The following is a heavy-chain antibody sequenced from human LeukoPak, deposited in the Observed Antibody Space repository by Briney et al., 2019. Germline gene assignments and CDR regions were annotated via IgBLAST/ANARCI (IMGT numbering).Heavy chain of an antibody. Sequence: GGSLRLSCAASGFTFRNYWMHWVRQAPGKGLVWVSRINSDGGSTTYADSVKGRFTMSRDNAKNTLYLQMNSLRAEDTAVYYCARGGFGIVVVSAIDYWGQGTLVTVSS. V-gene: IGHV3-74*01. CDR1: GFTFRNYW. CDR2: INSDGGST. D-gene: IGHD2-21*01. CDR3: ARGGFGIVVVSAIDY. J-gene: IGHJ4*02.